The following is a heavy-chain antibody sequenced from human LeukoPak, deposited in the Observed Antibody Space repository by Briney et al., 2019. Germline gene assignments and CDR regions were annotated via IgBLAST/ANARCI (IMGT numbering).Heavy chain of an antibody. CDR1: GYSFTYYW. CDR2: IYPGDSDT. V-gene: IGHV5-51*01. Sequence: GESLKISCKGSGYSFTYYWIGWVRQMPGKGLEWMGIIYPGDSDTRYSPSFQGPVTISADKSIDTAYLQWSSLKASDTAIYYCARRSPTDWFDPWGQGTLVTVSS. CDR3: ARRSPTDWFDP. J-gene: IGHJ5*02.